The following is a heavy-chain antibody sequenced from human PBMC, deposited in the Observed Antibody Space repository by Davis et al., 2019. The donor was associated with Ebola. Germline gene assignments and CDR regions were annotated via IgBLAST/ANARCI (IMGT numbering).Heavy chain of an antibody. D-gene: IGHD6-19*01. CDR2: INSDGSST. V-gene: IGHV3-74*01. CDR3: ARVQGYSSGWYGAWFDY. J-gene: IGHJ4*02. CDR1: GFTFSSYW. Sequence: PGGSLRLSCAASGFTFSSYWMHWVRQAPGKGLVWVSRINSDGSSTSYADSVKGRFTISRDNAKNKLYLQMNSLRAEDKAVYYCARVQGYSSGWYGAWFDYWGQGTLVTVSS.